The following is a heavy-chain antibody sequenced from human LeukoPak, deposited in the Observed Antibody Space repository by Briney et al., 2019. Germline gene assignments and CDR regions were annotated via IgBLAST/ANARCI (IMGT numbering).Heavy chain of an antibody. D-gene: IGHD3-22*01. Sequence: ASVKVSCTASGGSFTFTSHAISWVRQAPGQGLEWMGGIIPIYGSATYAQKFQGRVTITSDESTRTVYMELSSLRPEDSAVHYCAGFFYDNSGDAFDIWGQGTMVTVSS. CDR3: AGFFYDNSGDAFDI. CDR2: IIPIYGSA. J-gene: IGHJ3*02. V-gene: IGHV1-69*13. CDR1: GGSFTFTSHA.